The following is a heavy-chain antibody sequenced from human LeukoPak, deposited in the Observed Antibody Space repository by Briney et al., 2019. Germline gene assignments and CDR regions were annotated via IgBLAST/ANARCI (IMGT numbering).Heavy chain of an antibody. J-gene: IGHJ4*02. CDR2: VDPEDGET. D-gene: IGHD3-3*01. CDR1: GYTFTDYY. Sequence: GASVKVSCKASGYTFTDYYMHWVQQAPGKGLEWMGRVDPEDGETIYAEKFQGRVTITADTSTDTAYMELSSLRSEDTAVYYCATSLVLRFFEWLLLGPEGFDYWGQGTLVTVSS. CDR3: ATSLVLRFFEWLLLGPEGFDY. V-gene: IGHV1-69-2*01.